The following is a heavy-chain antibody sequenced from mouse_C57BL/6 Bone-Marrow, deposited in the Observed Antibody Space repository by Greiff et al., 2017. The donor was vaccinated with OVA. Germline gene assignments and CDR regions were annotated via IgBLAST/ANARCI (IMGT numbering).Heavy chain of an antibody. V-gene: IGHV3-6*01. D-gene: IGHD2-3*01. J-gene: IGHJ2*01. CDR2: ISYDGSN. CDR3: AREWDGYYDY. CDR1: GYSITSGYY. Sequence: DVKLVESGPGLVKPSQSLSLTCSVTGYSITSGYYWNWIRQFPGNKLEWMGYISYDGSNNYNPSLKNRISITRDTSKNQFFLKLNSVTTEDTATYYCAREWDGYYDYWGQGTTLTVSS.